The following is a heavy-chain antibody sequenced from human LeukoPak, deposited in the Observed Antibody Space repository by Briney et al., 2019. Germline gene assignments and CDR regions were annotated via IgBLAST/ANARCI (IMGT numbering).Heavy chain of an antibody. CDR2: IRYDGSNK. D-gene: IGHD1-26*01. Sequence: PGGSLRLSCVVSGLTFSSYGMYWVRQDPGKGLEWVAFIRYDGSNKYYADSVKGRFTISRDNSKNTLYLQMNSLRAEDTAVYYCARDSPHHSGSYDYWGQGTLVTVSS. CDR1: GLTFSSYG. V-gene: IGHV3-30*02. CDR3: ARDSPHHSGSYDY. J-gene: IGHJ4*02.